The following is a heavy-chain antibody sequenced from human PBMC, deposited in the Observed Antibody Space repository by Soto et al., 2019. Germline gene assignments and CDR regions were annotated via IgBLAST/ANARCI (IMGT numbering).Heavy chain of an antibody. V-gene: IGHV3-33*01. CDR1: GFTFSSYG. CDR2: IWYDGSNK. J-gene: IGHJ3*02. CDR3: ARDLGYCSSTSCYPNDAFDI. Sequence: GSLRLSCAASGFTFSSYGMHWVRQALGKGLEWVAVIWYDGSNKYYADSVKGRFTISRDNSKNTLYLQMNSLRAEDTAVYYCARDLGYCSSTSCYPNDAFDIWGQGTMVTVSS. D-gene: IGHD2-2*01.